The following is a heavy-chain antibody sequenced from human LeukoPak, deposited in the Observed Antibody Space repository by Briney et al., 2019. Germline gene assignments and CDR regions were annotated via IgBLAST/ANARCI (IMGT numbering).Heavy chain of an antibody. J-gene: IGHJ4*02. Sequence: GGSLRLSCAASGFSFSSKSMNWVRQAPGKGLEWVSSISSSSSYIYYADSVKGRFTISRDNAKNSLYLQMNSLRAEDTAVYYCAKSPGIAAAVHYFDYWGQGTLVTVSS. V-gene: IGHV3-21*04. CDR1: GFSFSSKS. CDR3: AKSPGIAAAVHYFDY. CDR2: ISSSSSYI. D-gene: IGHD6-13*01.